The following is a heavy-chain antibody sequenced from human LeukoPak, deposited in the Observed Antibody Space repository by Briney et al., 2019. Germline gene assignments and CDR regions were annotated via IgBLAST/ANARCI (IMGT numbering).Heavy chain of an antibody. D-gene: IGHD3-22*01. V-gene: IGHV4-4*07. CDR1: GGSISSYY. CDR2: IYTSGST. Sequence: SETLSLTCTVSGGSISSYYWSWIRQPAGKGLEWIGRIYTSGSTNYNPSLKSRVTMSVDTSKNQFSLKLSSVTAADTAVYYCARSFLPRYYYYDSRFDPWGQGTLVTVSS. CDR3: ARSFLPRYYYYDSRFDP. J-gene: IGHJ5*02.